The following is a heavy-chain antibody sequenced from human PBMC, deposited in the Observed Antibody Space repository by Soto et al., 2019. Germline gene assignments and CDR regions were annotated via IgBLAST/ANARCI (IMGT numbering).Heavy chain of an antibody. J-gene: IGHJ6*02. Sequence: SETLSLTCTVSGDSVNSDSYFWSWIRQPPGKGLEWIGYIYYSGSTDYNPSLKSRATVSVDTSRNQFSLKLRSVTAADTAVYFCARAGDVDFGRGVPPYGMDGWGRGTTVTVSS. CDR1: GDSVNSDSYF. CDR2: IYYSGST. CDR3: ARAGDVDFGRGVPPYGMDG. V-gene: IGHV4-61*01. D-gene: IGHD3-3*01.